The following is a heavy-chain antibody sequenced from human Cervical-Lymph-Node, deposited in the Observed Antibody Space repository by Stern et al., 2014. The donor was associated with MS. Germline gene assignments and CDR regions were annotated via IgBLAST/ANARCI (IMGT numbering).Heavy chain of an antibody. CDR1: GFSLSTSGMC. D-gene: IGHD3-22*01. CDR2: IDLDDDK. Sequence: QFTLRESGPALVKPTQTLTLTCTFSGFSLSTSGMCVSWIRQPRGKALEWLALIDLDDDKYYSTSLKTRLTISKDTSKNQVVLTMTNMDPVDTATYYCARRYYYYDSSGYHDYFDYWGQGTLVTVSS. J-gene: IGHJ4*02. CDR3: ARRYYYYDSSGYHDYFDY. V-gene: IGHV2-70*01.